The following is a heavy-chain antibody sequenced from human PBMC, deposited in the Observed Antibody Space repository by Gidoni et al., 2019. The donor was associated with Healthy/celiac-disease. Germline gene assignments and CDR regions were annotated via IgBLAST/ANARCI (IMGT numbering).Heavy chain of an antibody. CDR2: IWYDGSNK. J-gene: IGHJ4*02. V-gene: IGHV3-33*01. CDR1: GFTFSSYG. CDR3: ARGANGDFDYGDYAVESSFDY. D-gene: IGHD4-17*01. Sequence: QVQLVESGGGVVQPGRSLRLSCAASGFTFSSYGMHWVRQAPGKGLEWVAVIWYDGSNKYYADSVKGRFTISRDNSKNTLYLQMNSLRAEDTAVYYCARGANGDFDYGDYAVESSFDYWGQGTLVTVSS.